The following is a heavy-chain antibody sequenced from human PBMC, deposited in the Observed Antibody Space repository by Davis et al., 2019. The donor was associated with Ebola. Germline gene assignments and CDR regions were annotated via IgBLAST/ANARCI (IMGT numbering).Heavy chain of an antibody. CDR3: ARVQWGAGKAFDS. CDR2: TSYSSSTWYN. V-gene: IGHV6-1*01. Sequence: HSQTLSLTCAISGDSVSGKNGAWNWIRPSPSRGLEWLGRTSYSSSTWYNDYAVFVKSRITINPDTYKNQFSMQLDSVTPEDTGIYYCARVQWGAGKAFDSWGEGSMVIVSS. J-gene: IGHJ3*02. D-gene: IGHD3-16*01. CDR1: GDSVSGKNGA.